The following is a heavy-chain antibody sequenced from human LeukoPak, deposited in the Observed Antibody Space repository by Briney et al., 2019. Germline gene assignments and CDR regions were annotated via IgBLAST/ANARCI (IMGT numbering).Heavy chain of an antibody. CDR2: INPDSGGT. CDR3: ARAHSSTWYDL. J-gene: IGHJ5*02. CDR1: GYTFSGYY. V-gene: IGHV1-2*02. D-gene: IGHD3-22*01. Sequence: GASVKVSCKASGYTFSGYYMHWVRQAPGQGLEWMGWINPDSGGTNSAQKFQGSVTMTRDTSISTAYMELSSLKSDDTAIYYCARAHSSTWYDLWGQGTLVTVSS.